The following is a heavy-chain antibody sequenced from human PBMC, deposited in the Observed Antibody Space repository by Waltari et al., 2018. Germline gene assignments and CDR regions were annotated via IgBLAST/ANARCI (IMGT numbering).Heavy chain of an antibody. Sequence: EVQLLESGGGLVQPGGSLRLSCAASGFTFRNYVMTWVRQAPGKGLECVSVVTDGVSVTYYADSVKGRFTISRDDPKKTLYLEMNSLRVEDTAIYYCATNGKGCLNAACYESWGQGTLVTVSS. CDR2: VTDGVSVT. V-gene: IGHV3-23*01. CDR3: ATNGKGCLNAACYES. CDR1: GFTFRNYV. D-gene: IGHD3-22*01. J-gene: IGHJ4*02.